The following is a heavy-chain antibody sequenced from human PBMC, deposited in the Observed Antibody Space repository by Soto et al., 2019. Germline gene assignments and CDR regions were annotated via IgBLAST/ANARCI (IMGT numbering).Heavy chain of an antibody. V-gene: IGHV2-5*02. J-gene: IGHJ4*02. CDR1: GFSLSTSGVG. Sequence: SGPTLVNPTQTLTLTCTFSGFSLSTSGVGVGWIRQPPGKALEWLALIYWDDDKRYSPSLKSRLTITKDTSKNQVVLTMTNMDPVDTATYYCAHKIASRFGVAPRWYYFDYWGQGTLVTVSS. CDR3: AHKIASRFGVAPRWYYFDY. CDR2: IYWDDDK. D-gene: IGHD3-3*01.